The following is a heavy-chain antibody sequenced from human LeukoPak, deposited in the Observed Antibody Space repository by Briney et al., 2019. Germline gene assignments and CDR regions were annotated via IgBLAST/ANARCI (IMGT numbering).Heavy chain of an antibody. CDR1: GGSISSGGHY. V-gene: IGHV4-31*03. Sequence: SETLSLTCTVSGGSISSGGHYWNWIRQHPGKGLEWIGYIYYSGSTSYNPSLKSRVTISVDTSKNQFSLKLSSVTAADTAVYYCARSYDSSGSRDAFDIWGQGTVVTVSS. D-gene: IGHD3-22*01. J-gene: IGHJ3*02. CDR3: ARSYDSSGSRDAFDI. CDR2: IYYSGST.